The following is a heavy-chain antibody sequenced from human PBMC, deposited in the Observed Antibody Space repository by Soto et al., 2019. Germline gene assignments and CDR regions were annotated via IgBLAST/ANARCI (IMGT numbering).Heavy chain of an antibody. D-gene: IGHD6-19*01. CDR2: ISGSGGST. CDR3: AKAPGAVDGAAFDY. CDR1: GFTFSSYA. Sequence: EVQLLESGGGLVQPGGSLRLSCAASGFTFSSYAMNWVRQAPGKGLEWVSAISGSGGSTYYADSVKGRFTIARDNSKNTLYLQMNSLRAEDTAVYYCAKAPGAVDGAAFDYWGQGTLVTVSS. V-gene: IGHV3-23*01. J-gene: IGHJ4*02.